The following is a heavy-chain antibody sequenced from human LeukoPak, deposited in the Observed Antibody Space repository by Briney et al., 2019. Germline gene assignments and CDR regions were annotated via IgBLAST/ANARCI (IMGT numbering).Heavy chain of an antibody. CDR3: AKDRANTYSNSWFPGY. J-gene: IGHJ4*02. V-gene: IGHV3-30*18. CDR2: ISYDGSNK. Sequence: GGSLRLSCAASGFTFSSYGMHWVRQAPGKGLEWVAVISYDGSNKYYADSVKGRFTISRDNSKNTLYLQMNSLRAEDTAVYYCAKDRANTYSNSWFPGYWGQGTLVTVSS. D-gene: IGHD6-13*01. CDR1: GFTFSSYG.